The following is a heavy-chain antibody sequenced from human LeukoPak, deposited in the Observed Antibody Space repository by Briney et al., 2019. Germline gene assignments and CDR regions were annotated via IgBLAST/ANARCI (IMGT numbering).Heavy chain of an antibody. Sequence: GGSLRLSCAASGLTFSSYAMHWVRQAPGKGLEWVAVISYDGSNKYYADSVKGRFTISRDNSKNTLYLQMNSLRAEDTAVYYCAKDQGTTVVTRGCFDIWGQGTMVTVSS. J-gene: IGHJ3*02. CDR2: ISYDGSNK. CDR1: GLTFSSYA. D-gene: IGHD4-23*01. V-gene: IGHV3-30*04. CDR3: AKDQGTTVVTRGCFDI.